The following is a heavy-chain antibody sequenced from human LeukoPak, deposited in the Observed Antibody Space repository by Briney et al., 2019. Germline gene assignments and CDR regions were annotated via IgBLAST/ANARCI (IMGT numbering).Heavy chain of an antibody. CDR3: ARVATTPYYYMDV. D-gene: IGHD5-12*01. CDR2: IYHSGST. J-gene: IGHJ6*03. CDR1: GYSISSGYY. V-gene: IGHV4-38-2*02. Sequence: SETLSLTCTVSGYSISSGYYWGWIRQPPGKGLEWIGGIYHSGSTYYNPSLKSRVTISVDTSKNQFSLKLNSVTAADTAVYYCARVATTPYYYMDVWGKGTTVTVSS.